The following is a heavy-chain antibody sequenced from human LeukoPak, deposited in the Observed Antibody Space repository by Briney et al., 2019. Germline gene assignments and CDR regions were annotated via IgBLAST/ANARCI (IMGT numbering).Heavy chain of an antibody. CDR1: GFTFSNDA. Sequence: GGSLRLSCAASGFTFSNDAMSWVRQAPGKGLEWVSAISGSGTYYADSVKGRFTISRDSSGSTLYLQMNSLRAEDTALYYCAKLVAYWGQGTLVTVSS. CDR2: ISGSGT. J-gene: IGHJ4*02. CDR3: AKLVAY. V-gene: IGHV3-23*01.